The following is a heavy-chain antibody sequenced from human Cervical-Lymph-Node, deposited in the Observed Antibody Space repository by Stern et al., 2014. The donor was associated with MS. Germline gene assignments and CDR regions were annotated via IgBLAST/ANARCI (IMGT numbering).Heavy chain of an antibody. V-gene: IGHV3-30*18. CDR2: TYYDGGNR. Sequence: VQLVESGGGVVQPGTSLRLSCTGSRFTFRSYGLHWVRQAPGKGLEWVSVTYYDGGNRQYADSVKGRFTISRDNSKNTVYLHLNSLRPEDTGVYHCAKDRRGGYNYLYGMDVWGQGTTVTVS. D-gene: IGHD5-18*01. CDR1: RFTFRSYG. CDR3: AKDRRGGYNYLYGMDV. J-gene: IGHJ6*02.